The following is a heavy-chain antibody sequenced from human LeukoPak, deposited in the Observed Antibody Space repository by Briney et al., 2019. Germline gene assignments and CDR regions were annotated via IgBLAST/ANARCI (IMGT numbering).Heavy chain of an antibody. V-gene: IGHV3-11*01. CDR1: GFTFSDYY. Sequence: GGSLRLSCAASGFTFSDYYMSWIRQAPGKGLEWVSYISSSGSTIYYADSVKGRFTISRDNAKNSLYLQMNSLRAEDTAVYYCARTIGVGIYDILTGYYDYWGQGTLVTVSS. D-gene: IGHD3-9*01. CDR2: ISSSGSTI. J-gene: IGHJ4*02. CDR3: ARTIGVGIYDILTGYYDY.